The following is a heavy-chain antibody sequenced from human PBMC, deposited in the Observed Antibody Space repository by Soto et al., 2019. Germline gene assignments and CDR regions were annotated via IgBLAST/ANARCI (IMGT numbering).Heavy chain of an antibody. Sequence: PGGSLRLSCSASGFTFSDYAMHWVRQAPGKGLKYLSTISSSGSGAYYADSVKGRFTISRDNSKNTLYLHMNSLGIEDTAVYYCAKDAIVTTKWNNFDLWGQGTRVTVSS. CDR1: GFTFSDYA. CDR2: ISSSGSGA. CDR3: AKDAIVTTKWNNFDL. D-gene: IGHD4-17*01. J-gene: IGHJ4*02. V-gene: IGHV3-64D*09.